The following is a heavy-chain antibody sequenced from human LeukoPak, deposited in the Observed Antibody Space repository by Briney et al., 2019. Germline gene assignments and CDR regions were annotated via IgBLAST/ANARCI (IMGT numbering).Heavy chain of an antibody. V-gene: IGHV4-34*01. CDR1: GGSFSGYY. CDR3: ASHSDFCHYY. D-gene: IGHD2/OR15-2a*01. Sequence: SETLSLTCAVYGGSFSGYYWSWIRQPPGKGLEWIGEINHSGSTNYNPSLKSRVTISVDTSKNQFSLKLSSVTAADTAVYYCASHSDFCHYYWGQGTLVTVSS. CDR2: INHSGST. J-gene: IGHJ4*02.